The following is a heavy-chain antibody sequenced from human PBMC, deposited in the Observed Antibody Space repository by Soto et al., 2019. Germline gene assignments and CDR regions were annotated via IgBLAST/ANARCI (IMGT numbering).Heavy chain of an antibody. CDR1: GGSFSGYY. V-gene: IGHV4-34*01. CDR2: INHSGST. Sequence: SETLSLTCAVYGGSFSGYYWSWIRQPPGKGLEWIGEINHSGSTNYNPSLKSRVTISVDTSKNQFSLKLSSVTAADTAVYYCARGRYCSGGSCYRSSYYYYMDVWGKGTTVTVSS. CDR3: ARGRYCSGGSCYRSSYYYYMDV. D-gene: IGHD2-15*01. J-gene: IGHJ6*03.